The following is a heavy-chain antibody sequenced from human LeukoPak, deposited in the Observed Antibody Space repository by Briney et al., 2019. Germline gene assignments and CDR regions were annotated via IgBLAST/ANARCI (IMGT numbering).Heavy chain of an antibody. D-gene: IGHD1-26*01. Sequence: ASVKVSCQTSGYTFSNYGIMWVRQAPGQGLEWMGWISAYTGKTKYVEKYEGRVTFTTDSSTNTAYMEIRRLTIDDTAVYYCARDEGEWESRNYWDQGTQVIVSS. CDR1: GYTFSNYG. CDR3: ARDEGEWESRNY. V-gene: IGHV1-18*01. CDR2: ISAYTGKT. J-gene: IGHJ4*02.